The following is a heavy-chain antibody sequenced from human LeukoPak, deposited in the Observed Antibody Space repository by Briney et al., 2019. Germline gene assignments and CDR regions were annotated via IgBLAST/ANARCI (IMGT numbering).Heavy chain of an antibody. CDR1: GFTFSSYL. D-gene: IGHD3-22*01. Sequence: PGGSQRLSCRASGFTFSSYLMNWVRQAPGKGLEWVSSISTSGSNRYYADSVKGRFTISRDNAKNSLYLQMNSLRAEDTAVYYCVLYDSSGYYNAYWGQGTLVTVSS. CDR2: ISTSGSNR. CDR3: VLYDSSGYYNAY. V-gene: IGHV3-21*01. J-gene: IGHJ4*02.